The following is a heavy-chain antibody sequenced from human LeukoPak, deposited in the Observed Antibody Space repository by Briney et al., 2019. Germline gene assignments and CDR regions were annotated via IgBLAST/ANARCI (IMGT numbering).Heavy chain of an antibody. J-gene: IGHJ4*02. V-gene: IGHV4-39*07. Sequence: SETLSLTCSVSGGSITYSHYYWGWVRQPPGKGLEWIGEIYHSGSTNYNPSLKSRVTISVDKSKNQFSLKLSSVTAADTAVYYCAIRLYSSGWYRNWGQGTLVTVSS. CDR3: AIRLYSSGWYRN. CDR1: GGSITYSHYY. D-gene: IGHD6-19*01. CDR2: IYHSGST.